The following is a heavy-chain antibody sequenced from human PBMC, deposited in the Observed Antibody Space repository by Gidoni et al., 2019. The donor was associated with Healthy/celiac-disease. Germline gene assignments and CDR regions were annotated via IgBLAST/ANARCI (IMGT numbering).Heavy chain of an antibody. J-gene: IGHJ5*02. V-gene: IGHV4-39*01. D-gene: IGHD1-7*01. CDR2: IYYSGST. Sequence: QLQLQESGPGLVKPSETLSLTWTVSGGSISSSSYYWGWIRQPPGKGLEWIGIIYYSGSTYYNPSLKSRVTRSVDTSKNQFSLKLSSVTAADTAVYYCASCLYNWNYVGWFDPWGQGTLVTVSS. CDR1: GGSISSSSYY. CDR3: ASCLYNWNYVGWFDP.